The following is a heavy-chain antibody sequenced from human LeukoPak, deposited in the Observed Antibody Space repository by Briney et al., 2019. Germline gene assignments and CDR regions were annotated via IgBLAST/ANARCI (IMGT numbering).Heavy chain of an antibody. CDR3: AKANYGDHDAFDI. CDR1: GFTFSSYA. Sequence: PGGSLRLSCAVSGFTFSSYAMSWVRQAPGKGLEWVSAISGSGGSTYYADSVKGRFTISRDNSKNTLYLQMNSLRAEDTAVYYCAKANYGDHDAFDIWGQGTMVTVSS. V-gene: IGHV3-23*01. J-gene: IGHJ3*02. D-gene: IGHD4-17*01. CDR2: ISGSGGST.